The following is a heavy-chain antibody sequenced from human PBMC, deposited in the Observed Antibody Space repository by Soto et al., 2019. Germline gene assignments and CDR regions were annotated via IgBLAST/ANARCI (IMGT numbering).Heavy chain of an antibody. V-gene: IGHV3-7*01. CDR2: IKQDGSEK. D-gene: IGHD3-10*01. Sequence: GGSLRLSCAASGFTFSSYWMSWVRQAPGKGLEWVANIKQDGSEKYYVDSVKGRFTISRDNAKNSLYLQMNSLRAEDTAVYYCARDSLLWFGELTYYYMDVWGKGTTVTVSS. CDR1: GFTFSSYW. CDR3: ARDSLLWFGELTYYYMDV. J-gene: IGHJ6*03.